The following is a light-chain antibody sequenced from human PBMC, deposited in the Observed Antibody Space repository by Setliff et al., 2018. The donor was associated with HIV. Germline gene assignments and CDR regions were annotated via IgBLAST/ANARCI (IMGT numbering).Light chain of an antibody. J-gene: IGLJ1*01. V-gene: IGLV2-14*01. CDR1: ISDVGGFNY. CDR2: EVN. CDR3: SSYTSGYTYV. Sequence: QSVLTQPASMSGSPGQSITISCTGTISDVGGFNYVSWYQQHPGKAPKLMIYEVNNRPAGVSFRFGGSKSGNTASLTISGLQAEDEADYYCSSYTSGYTYVFGTGTKVTVL.